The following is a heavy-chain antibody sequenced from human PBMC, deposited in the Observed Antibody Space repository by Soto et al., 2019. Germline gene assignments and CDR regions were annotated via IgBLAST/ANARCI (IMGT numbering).Heavy chain of an antibody. V-gene: IGHV3-30*18. CDR1: EVTIKTFG. CDR3: AKDLGAIWNYYYGMDA. CDR2: ISHDGSNT. Sequence: QVQLVESGGGVVQPGGSLRLSCAGSEVTIKTFGMHWVRQAPGKGLEWVAGISHDGSNTYYIDSVKGRFTISRDNSQNTVYLDVSRLRAEDTAAYYCAKDLGAIWNYYYGMDAWGQGTMVTVSS. D-gene: IGHD3-3*01. J-gene: IGHJ6*02.